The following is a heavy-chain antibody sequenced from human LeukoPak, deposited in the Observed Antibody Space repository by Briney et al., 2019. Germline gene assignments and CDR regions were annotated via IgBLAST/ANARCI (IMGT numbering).Heavy chain of an antibody. CDR3: ARGGVFSHDAFDI. D-gene: IGHD3-10*01. CDR1: GGSFSGYY. Sequence: SETLSLTCAVCGGSFSGYYWSWIRQPPGKGLEWIGEINHSGSTNYNPSLKSRVTISVDTSKNQFSLELSSVTAADTAVYYCARGGVFSHDAFDIWGQGTMVTVSS. CDR2: INHSGST. J-gene: IGHJ3*02. V-gene: IGHV4-34*01.